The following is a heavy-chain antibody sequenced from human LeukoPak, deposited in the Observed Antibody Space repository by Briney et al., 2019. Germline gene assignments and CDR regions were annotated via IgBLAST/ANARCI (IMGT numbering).Heavy chain of an antibody. CDR2: INHSGST. CDR3: ASRYDYGDYGLDY. D-gene: IGHD4-17*01. CDR1: GGSFSGYY. Sequence: SETLSLTCAVYGGSFSGYYWSWIRQPPGKGLEWIGEINHSGSTNYNPSLKSRVTISVDTSKSQFSLKLSSVTAADTAVYYCASRYDYGDYGLDYWGQGTLVTVSS. V-gene: IGHV4-34*01. J-gene: IGHJ4*02.